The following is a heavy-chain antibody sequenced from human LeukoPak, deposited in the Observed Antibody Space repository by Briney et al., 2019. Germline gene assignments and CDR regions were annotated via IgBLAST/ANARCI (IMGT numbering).Heavy chain of an antibody. CDR2: ISSSSSCI. Sequence: GGSLRLSCAASGFTFSSYSMNWVRQAPGKGLEWVSSISSSSSCIYYADSVKCRFTISRDNAKNSLYLQMNSLRAEDTAVYYCARDCSTSCYAGDDLFDPWGQGTLVTVSS. J-gene: IGHJ5*02. V-gene: IGHV3-21*01. CDR3: ARDCSTSCYAGDDLFDP. CDR1: GFTFSSYS. D-gene: IGHD2-2*01.